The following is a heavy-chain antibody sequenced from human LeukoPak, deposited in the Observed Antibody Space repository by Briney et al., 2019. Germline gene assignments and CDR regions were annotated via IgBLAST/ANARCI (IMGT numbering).Heavy chain of an antibody. CDR1: GFTFSNYW. CDR3: ARDSRYGYSNDY. V-gene: IGHV3-74*01. Sequence: PGGSLRLSCAASGFTFSNYWMHWVRQAPGKGLVWVSRINTDGSTTDYADSVKGRFTISRDNAKNTLYLQMNSLRAEDTAVYYCARDSRYGYSNDYWGQGTLVTVSS. D-gene: IGHD5-18*01. J-gene: IGHJ4*02. CDR2: INTDGSTT.